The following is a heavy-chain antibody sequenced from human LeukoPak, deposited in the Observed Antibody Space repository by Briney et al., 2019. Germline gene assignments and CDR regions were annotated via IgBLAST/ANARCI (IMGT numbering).Heavy chain of an antibody. V-gene: IGHV4-4*07. D-gene: IGHD1-26*01. J-gene: IGHJ4*02. Sequence: SETLSLTCTVSGGSISSYYWSWIRQPAGKGLEWIGRIYTSGSTNYNASLKGRVSMSVDTSKNQFSLKLSSVTAADTAVIYCARENSGSYREFDYWGQGTLVTVSS. CDR3: ARENSGSYREFDY. CDR2: IYTSGST. CDR1: GGSISSYY.